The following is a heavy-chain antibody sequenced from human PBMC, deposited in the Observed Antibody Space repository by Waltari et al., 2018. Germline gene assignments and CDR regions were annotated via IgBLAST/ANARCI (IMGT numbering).Heavy chain of an antibody. CDR3: VRARWDYLYFDT. Sequence: EVQLLESGGTVVQPGGSLKVACAASGRNFGCSGRHWAGKAPEEGAMWGSATQYEVRETKYADFARGRFTVPKDNAKNTLYLQMPDLGAEDTAIYYCVRARWDYLYFDTWGQGTLVTVSS. V-gene: IGHV3-74*01. CDR2: TQYEVRET. J-gene: IGHJ5*02. CDR1: GRNFGCSG. D-gene: IGHD1-26*01.